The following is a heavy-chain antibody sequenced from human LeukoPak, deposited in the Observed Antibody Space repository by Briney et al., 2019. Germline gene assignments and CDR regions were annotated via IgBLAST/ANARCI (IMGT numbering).Heavy chain of an antibody. Sequence: GGSLRLSCAASGFTFSSYEMNWVRQAPGKGLEWVSYISSSGSTIYYADSVKGRFTISRDNAKNSLYLQMNSLRAEDTAVYYCARDFYGGNPIHYFDYWGQGTLVTVSS. CDR2: ISSSGSTI. CDR1: GFTFSSYE. D-gene: IGHD4-23*01. V-gene: IGHV3-48*03. CDR3: ARDFYGGNPIHYFDY. J-gene: IGHJ4*02.